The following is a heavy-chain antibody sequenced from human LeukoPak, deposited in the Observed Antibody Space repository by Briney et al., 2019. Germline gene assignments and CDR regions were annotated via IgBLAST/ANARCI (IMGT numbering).Heavy chain of an antibody. V-gene: IGHV3-7*01. Sequence: GGSLRLSCVASVSSGLTRWVNWVRQAPGKGLEWVAIIKEDGSDKYYVDSVKGRFTISRDNAKNSVYLQMNSLRVEDTAVYCASAAGWEFGYWGQGTLVTVSS. D-gene: IGHD1-26*01. CDR3: SAAGWEFGY. CDR2: IKEDGSDK. CDR1: VSSGLTRW. J-gene: IGHJ4*02.